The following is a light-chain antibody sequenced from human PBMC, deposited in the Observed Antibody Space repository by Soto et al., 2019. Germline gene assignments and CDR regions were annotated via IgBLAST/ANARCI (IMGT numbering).Light chain of an antibody. CDR3: QQLNSYLFT. J-gene: IGKJ3*01. V-gene: IGKV1-9*01. CDR2: AAS. Sequence: DIQLTQSPSFLSASVGDRVTITCRARQGISNFLAWYQQKPGKAPKLLIYAASTLQSGVQSRFSGSGSGTEFTLTISSLQPEDFATYYCQQLNSYLFTFGPGTKVDIK. CDR1: QGISNF.